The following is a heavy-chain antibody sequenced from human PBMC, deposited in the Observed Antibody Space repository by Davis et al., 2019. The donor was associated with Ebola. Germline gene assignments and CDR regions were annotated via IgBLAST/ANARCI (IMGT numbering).Heavy chain of an antibody. V-gene: IGHV3-30*07. Sequence: DSVKGRSTISRDNSKNTLYMQMNSLRAEDTAVYYCARVPEYYYYYYMDVWGKGTTVTVSS. CDR3: ARVPEYYYYYYMDV. J-gene: IGHJ6*03.